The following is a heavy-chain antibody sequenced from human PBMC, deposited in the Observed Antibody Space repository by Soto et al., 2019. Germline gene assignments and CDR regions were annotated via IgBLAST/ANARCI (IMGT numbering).Heavy chain of an antibody. CDR1: GGSISSSSYY. J-gene: IGHJ4*02. CDR3: ARQGGYDSSGYYGYYFDY. V-gene: IGHV4-39*01. CDR2: IYYSGST. D-gene: IGHD3-22*01. Sequence: SETLSLTCTVSGGSISSSSYYWGWIRQPPGKGLEWIGSIYYSGSTYYNPSLKSRVTISVDTSKNQFSLKLSSVTAADTAVYYCARQGGYDSSGYYGYYFDYWGQGTLVTVSS.